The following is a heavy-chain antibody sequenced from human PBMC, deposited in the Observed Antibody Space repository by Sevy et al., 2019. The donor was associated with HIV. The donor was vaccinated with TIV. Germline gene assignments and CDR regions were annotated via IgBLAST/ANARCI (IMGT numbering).Heavy chain of an antibody. V-gene: IGHV4-4*07. CDR2: IYTSGST. J-gene: IGHJ6*02. CDR3: AGSYYNVNYYYYGMDV. D-gene: IGHD3-10*01. Sequence: SETLSLTCTVSGGSISSYYWSWIRQPAGKGLEWIGRIYTSGSTNYNPSLKSRFTMSVDTSKNQFSLKLSSVTAADTAVYYCAGSYYNVNYYYYGMDVWGQGTTVTVSS. CDR1: GGSISSYY.